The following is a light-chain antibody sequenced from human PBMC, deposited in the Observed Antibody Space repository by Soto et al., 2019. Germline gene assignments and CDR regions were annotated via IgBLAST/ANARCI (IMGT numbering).Light chain of an antibody. CDR1: QSVLYSSNNKNY. Sequence: DIVMTQSPDSLAVSLGERATINCKSSQSVLYSSNNKNYLVWYQQKPGQPPKLLLYWASTRESGVPDRFSGSGSGTDFTFTISSLQAEDVAVYYCQQYYSTPLTFGGGTKVEIK. V-gene: IGKV4-1*01. CDR2: WAS. J-gene: IGKJ4*01. CDR3: QQYYSTPLT.